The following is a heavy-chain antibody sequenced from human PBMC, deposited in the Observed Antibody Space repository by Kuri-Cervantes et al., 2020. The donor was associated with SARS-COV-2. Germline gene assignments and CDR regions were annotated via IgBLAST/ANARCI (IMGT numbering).Heavy chain of an antibody. D-gene: IGHD3-10*01. CDR2: LVVGSGTT. CDR1: GFSFIYSA. CDR3: VAEHYFGSGSAVLDI. J-gene: IGHJ3*02. Sequence: SVKVSCKATGFSFIYSAMMSVRQARGQRLEGIGCLVVGSGTTNYAQNFRGRLIITRDMYTGKTYMELISLRSEDTAVYYCVAEHYFGSGSAVLDIWGQGTMVTVSS. V-gene: IGHV1-58*02.